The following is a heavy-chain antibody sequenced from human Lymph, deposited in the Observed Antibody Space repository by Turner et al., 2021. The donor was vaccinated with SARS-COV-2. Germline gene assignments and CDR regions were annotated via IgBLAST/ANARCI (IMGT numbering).Heavy chain of an antibody. CDR2: INHSGIT. J-gene: IGHJ2*01. V-gene: IGHV4-34*01. CDR1: GGSFSGYY. CDR3: ARVWVRWWYFDL. Sequence: QVKLQHWGAGLLKPSETLSLTCAVNGGSFSGYYWSWIRQPPGKGLEWIGEINHSGITNYNPSLKSRVTISVDTSKKQFSLKLSSVTAADTAVYYCARVWVRWWYFDLWGRGTLVTVSS. D-gene: IGHD7-27*01.